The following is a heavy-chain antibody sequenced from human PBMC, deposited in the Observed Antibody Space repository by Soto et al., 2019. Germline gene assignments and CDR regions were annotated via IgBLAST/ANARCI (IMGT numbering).Heavy chain of an antibody. CDR2: TSYDGSNK. V-gene: IGHV3-30-3*01. CDR3: ARDLGPPYYFDY. CDR1: GFTFSSYA. J-gene: IGHJ4*02. Sequence: QVQLVESGGGVVQPGRSLRLSCAASGFTFSSYAMHWVRQAPGKGLEWVAVTSYDGSNKYYADSVKGRFTISRDNSKNTLYLQMNSLRAEDTAVYYCARDLGPPYYFDYWGQGTLVTVSS.